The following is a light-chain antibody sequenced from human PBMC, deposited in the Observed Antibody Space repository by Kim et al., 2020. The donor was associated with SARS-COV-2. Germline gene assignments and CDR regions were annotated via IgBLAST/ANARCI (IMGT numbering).Light chain of an antibody. CDR2: RDT. V-gene: IGLV3-9*01. CDR3: QVWDSSTVV. CDR1: NIGSKN. Sequence: SVALGPAARITCGGNNIGSKNLHWYQQKPGQAPVLFIYRDTNRPSGIPERFSGSNSGKTATLPIGRAQAGDEADNFFQVWDSSTVVFGGGTQLTVL. J-gene: IGLJ2*01.